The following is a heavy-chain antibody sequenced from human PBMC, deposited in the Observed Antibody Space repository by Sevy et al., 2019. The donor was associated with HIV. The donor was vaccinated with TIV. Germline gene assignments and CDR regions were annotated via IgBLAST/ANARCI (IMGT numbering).Heavy chain of an antibody. D-gene: IGHD2-21*02. CDR1: GYSISSGYY. CDR2: IYHSGTT. Sequence: SETLSLTCAVSGYSISSGYYWGWIRQSPGKGLEWIGNIYHSGTTYYNPSLKSLVTISVDTSKNQFSLKLRSVTATDTAVYYCARASGGDKLDYYGMDVWGQGTTVTVSS. CDR3: ARASGGDKLDYYGMDV. J-gene: IGHJ6*02. V-gene: IGHV4-38-2*01.